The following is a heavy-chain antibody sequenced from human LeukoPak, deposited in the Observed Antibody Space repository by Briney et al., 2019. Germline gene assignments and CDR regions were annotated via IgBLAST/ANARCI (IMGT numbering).Heavy chain of an antibody. CDR2: ISSSSSYI. CDR3: ARFPDTYYFDY. J-gene: IGHJ4*02. D-gene: IGHD3-16*01. V-gene: IGHV3-21*01. Sequence: GGSLRLSCAASGFTFSSYSMNWVRQAPGKGLEWVSSISSSSSYIYYADSVKGRFTISRDNAKNSLYLQMNSLRAEDTAVYYCARFPDTYYFDYWGQGTLATVSS. CDR1: GFTFSSYS.